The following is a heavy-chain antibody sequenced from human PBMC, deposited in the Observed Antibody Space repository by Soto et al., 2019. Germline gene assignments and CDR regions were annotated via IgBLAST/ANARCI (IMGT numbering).Heavy chain of an antibody. Sequence: ASVKVSCKASGYTFTSYGISWVRQAPGQGLEWMGWISAYNGNTNYARKLQGRVTMTTDTSTSTAYMELRSLRSDDTAVYYCARDLLPEYSSSSVWFDPWGQGTLVTVSS. CDR3: ARDLLPEYSSSSVWFDP. J-gene: IGHJ5*02. CDR2: ISAYNGNT. V-gene: IGHV1-18*01. D-gene: IGHD6-6*01. CDR1: GYTFTSYG.